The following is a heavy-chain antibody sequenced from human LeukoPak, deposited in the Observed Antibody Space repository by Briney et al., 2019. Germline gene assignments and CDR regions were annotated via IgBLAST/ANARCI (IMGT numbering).Heavy chain of an antibody. V-gene: IGHV3-15*01. CDR2: IKSKNEDATT. CDR3: CLGWNWFAA. J-gene: IGHJ5*02. D-gene: IGHD1-26*01. Sequence: GVSLRLSCAVSGFTFTNAWLHWVRQAPGKGLEWVGHIKSKNEDATTNYAAPVKGRFTISRDDSKNTLYLQMNSLRVEDTAVYYCCLGWNWFAAWGQGSLVTVSS. CDR1: GFTFTNAW.